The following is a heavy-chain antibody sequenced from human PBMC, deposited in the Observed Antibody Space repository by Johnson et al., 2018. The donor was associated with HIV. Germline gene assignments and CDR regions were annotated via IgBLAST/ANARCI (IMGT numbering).Heavy chain of an antibody. CDR3: ARDRSLWFRELWPRDAFDM. V-gene: IGHV3-30*02. CDR2: IRYDGSNK. D-gene: IGHD3-10*01. J-gene: IGHJ3*02. Sequence: QVQLVESGGGVVQPGGSLRLSCAASGFTFSSYGMHWVRQAPGKGLEWVAFIRYDGSNKYYADSVKGRFTISRDNSKNTLYLQMNSLRVADTAVHYCARDRSLWFRELWPRDAFDMWGQGTKITVSS. CDR1: GFTFSSYG.